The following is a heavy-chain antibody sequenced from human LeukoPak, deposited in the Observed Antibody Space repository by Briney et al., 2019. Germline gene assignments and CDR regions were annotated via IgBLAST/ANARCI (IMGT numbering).Heavy chain of an antibody. J-gene: IGHJ6*02. CDR1: GFTFSSHP. CDR3: TKRGGTYFAGMDA. CDR2: VSGDGASS. D-gene: IGHD1-26*01. V-gene: IGHV3-23*01. Sequence: TGGSLRLSCAASGFTFSSHPMSWVRQAPGKGLEWVSSVSGDGASSWYADSVRGRFTISRDHSKNTLDLQMNSLRTDDTAVYYCTKRGGTYFAGMDAWGQGTTVTVSS.